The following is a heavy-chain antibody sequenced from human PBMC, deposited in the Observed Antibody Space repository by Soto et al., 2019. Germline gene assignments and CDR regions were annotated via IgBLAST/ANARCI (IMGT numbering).Heavy chain of an antibody. CDR3: ASSYSSSWICLLYV. CDR1: GFTFSSYS. CDR2: ISSSSSYI. J-gene: IGHJ6*02. Sequence: GGSLRLSCAAYGFTFSSYSMNWVRQAPGKGLEWVSSISSSSSYIYYADSVKGRFTISRDNAKNSLYLQMNSLRAEDTAVYYLASSYSSSWICLLYVWGQRTTCT. D-gene: IGHD6-13*01. V-gene: IGHV3-21*01.